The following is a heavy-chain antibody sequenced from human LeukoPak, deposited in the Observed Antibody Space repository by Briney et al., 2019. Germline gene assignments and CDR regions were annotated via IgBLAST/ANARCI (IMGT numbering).Heavy chain of an antibody. J-gene: IGHJ4*02. CDR1: GGAISSYY. CDR3: ARGGGSFDY. D-gene: IGHD2-15*01. Sequence: PSETLSFTCSVSGGAISSYYWSWIRQPPGKGLEWIGYIYYSGSTNYNPSLKSRVTISVDTSKNQFSLKLSSVTAADTAVYYCARGGGSFDYWGQGTLVTVSS. V-gene: IGHV4-59*01. CDR2: IYYSGST.